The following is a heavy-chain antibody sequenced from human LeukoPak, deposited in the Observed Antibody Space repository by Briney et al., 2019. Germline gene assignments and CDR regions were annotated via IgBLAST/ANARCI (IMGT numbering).Heavy chain of an antibody. D-gene: IGHD6-6*01. CDR1: GFTFNYYA. Sequence: GGSLRLSCAASGFTFNYYAMTWVRQFPGKGLEWISSISGGGETIYYRSSLKGRFTVSRDNSKKTLFLQMNSLKAEDTAVYFCAGEDARQPPRRSEFWGQGTLVTVSS. CDR2: ISGGGETI. V-gene: IGHV3-23*01. CDR3: AGEDARQPPRRSEF. J-gene: IGHJ4*02.